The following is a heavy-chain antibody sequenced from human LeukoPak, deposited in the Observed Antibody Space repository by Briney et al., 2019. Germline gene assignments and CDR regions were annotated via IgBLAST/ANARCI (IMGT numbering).Heavy chain of an antibody. J-gene: IGHJ4*02. V-gene: IGHV1-3*01. CDR2: INAGNGKI. D-gene: IGHD4-17*01. Sequence: ASVKVSCKTSGYTFSDYAVQWVRQAPGQRLEWMGWINAGNGKIRYSQKFQDRVTVSRDTSATTAYLDLSSLKSEDTAVYYCVRARWTSTVTTYYLDFWGQGTLVTVSS. CDR3: VRARWTSTVTTYYLDF. CDR1: GYTFSDYA.